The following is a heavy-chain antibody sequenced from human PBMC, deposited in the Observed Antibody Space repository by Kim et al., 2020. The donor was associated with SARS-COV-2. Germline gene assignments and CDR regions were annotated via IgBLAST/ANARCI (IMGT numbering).Heavy chain of an antibody. J-gene: IGHJ4*02. D-gene: IGHD2-15*01. CDR3: ARAVVGWVVQNRSGFDY. Sequence: LKSRVTISVDTSKNQFSLKLSSVTAADTAVYYCARAVVGWVVQNRSGFDYWGQGTLVTVSS. V-gene: IGHV4-39*01.